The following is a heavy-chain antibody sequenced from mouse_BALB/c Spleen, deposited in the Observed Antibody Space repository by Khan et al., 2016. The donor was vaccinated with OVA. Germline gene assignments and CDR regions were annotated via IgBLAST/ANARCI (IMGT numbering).Heavy chain of an antibody. CDR3: VRGGKFAY. CDR2: ISTNYGDA. D-gene: IGHD1-1*02. Sequence: QVQLQQSGAELVRPGVSVKISCKASGYTFTDYAMHWVKQRHAKSLEWIGVISTNYGDADYNQKFQGKASMTVDRSSSTVYMELARVTSEDSAIYYVVRGGKFAYWGQGTLVTVSA. CDR1: GYTFTDYA. V-gene: IGHV1S137*01. J-gene: IGHJ3*01.